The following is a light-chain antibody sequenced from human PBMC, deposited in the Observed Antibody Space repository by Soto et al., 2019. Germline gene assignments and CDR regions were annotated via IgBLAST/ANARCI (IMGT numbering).Light chain of an antibody. J-gene: IGLJ2*01. CDR1: SGSIANNY. CDR2: ENN. Sequence: NFMLTQPHSVSESPGKTLSISCTRSSGSIANNYVQWYQQRPGSAPTTVIYENNQRLSGVPDRFSGSTDGSSNSASLTIPELQTEDEADYYCQSYDSDFVVFGGGTKLTVL. CDR3: QSYDSDFVV. V-gene: IGLV6-57*04.